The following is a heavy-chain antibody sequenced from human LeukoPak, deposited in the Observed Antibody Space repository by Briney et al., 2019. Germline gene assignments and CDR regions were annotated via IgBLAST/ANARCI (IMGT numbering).Heavy chain of an antibody. CDR3: ARDDVRGFS. V-gene: IGHV4-39*02. J-gene: IGHJ5*02. Sequence: PSETLSLTCTVSGGSISSYYWSWIRQPPGKGLEWIGSIFYSGSTYYNPSLKSRVTISVDTSRNQFSLKLSSVTAADTAVYYCARDDVRGFSWGQGTLVTVSS. CDR1: GGSISSYY. CDR2: IFYSGST.